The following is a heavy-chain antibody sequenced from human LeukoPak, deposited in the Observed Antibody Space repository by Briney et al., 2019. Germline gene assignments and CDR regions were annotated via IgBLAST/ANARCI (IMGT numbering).Heavy chain of an antibody. J-gene: IGHJ5*02. CDR3: ARLADITMVRGVGWFDP. CDR1: GGSISSSSYY. D-gene: IGHD3-10*01. Sequence: PSETLSLTCTVSGGSISSSSYYWGWIRQPPGKGLEWIGSIYYSGSTYYNPSLKSRVTISVDTSKNQFSLKLSSVTAVDTAVYYCARLADITMVRGVGWFDPWGQGTLVTVSS. CDR2: IYYSGST. V-gene: IGHV4-39*01.